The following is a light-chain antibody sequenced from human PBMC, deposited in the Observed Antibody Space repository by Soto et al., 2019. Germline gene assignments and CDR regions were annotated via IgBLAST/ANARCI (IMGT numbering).Light chain of an antibody. Sequence: EVVLTQSPDTLSLSPGETAALSCRASQSVDRYVAWYQQKLGQGPRLLIYDAYTRATGVGARFTGSGSATDFSLTITSLQPEDFGVYYCQQRGKWPSTFGPGTKVEMK. CDR3: QQRGKWPST. CDR1: QSVDRY. J-gene: IGKJ2*02. CDR2: DAY. V-gene: IGKV3-11*01.